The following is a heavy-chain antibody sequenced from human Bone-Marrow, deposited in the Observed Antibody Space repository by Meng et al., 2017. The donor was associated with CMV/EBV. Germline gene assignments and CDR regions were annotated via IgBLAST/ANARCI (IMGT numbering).Heavy chain of an antibody. CDR3: ARDDFTTSSYDL. J-gene: IGHJ1*01. Sequence: GESLKISCAASGFNFRTSWIHWVRQAPGKGLVWVSRINSDGSSISYADFVKGRFTISRDNARNTVFLQLNSVTADDTALYYCARDDFTTSSYDLWGHGTLVTVSS. CDR2: INSDGSSI. V-gene: IGHV3-74*01. CDR1: GFNFRTSW. D-gene: IGHD3-16*01.